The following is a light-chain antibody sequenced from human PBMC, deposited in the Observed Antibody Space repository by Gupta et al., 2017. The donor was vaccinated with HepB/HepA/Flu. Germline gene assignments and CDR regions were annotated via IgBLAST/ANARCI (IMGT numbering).Light chain of an antibody. CDR3: LQDFNFPPTST. CDR1: QDISFD. J-gene: IGKJ1*01. CDR2: AAS. V-gene: IGKV1-6*01. Sequence: AIQMNQSPSSLSASVGASVTVPCRACQDISFDLSWFRRKPGKATVILICAASKLQPGAPSRLSGSGFGTDFTRTIRSLQPEDFATYVGLQDFNFPPTSTFGQGTKVEI.